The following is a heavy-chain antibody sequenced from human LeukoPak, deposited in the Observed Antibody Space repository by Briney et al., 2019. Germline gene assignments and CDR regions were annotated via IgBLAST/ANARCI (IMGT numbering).Heavy chain of an antibody. V-gene: IGHV3-7*01. J-gene: IGHJ4*02. Sequence: GGSLRLTCAASGFSFSGYWVHWVRQAPGKGLEWVANIDQDGSEKNYVGSVEGRFTISRDDAKNSLYLHMNSLRAEDTAVYYCARESTEERPGYWGQGTLVTVSS. CDR3: ARESTEERPGY. CDR1: GFSFSGYW. CDR2: IDQDGSEK. D-gene: IGHD1-1*01.